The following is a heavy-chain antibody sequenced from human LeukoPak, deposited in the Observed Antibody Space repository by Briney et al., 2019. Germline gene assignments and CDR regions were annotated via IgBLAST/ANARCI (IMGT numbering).Heavy chain of an antibody. D-gene: IGHD3-16*01. CDR2: ISSSSSYT. V-gene: IGHV3-11*06. J-gene: IGHJ3*02. Sequence: PGGSLRLSCAASGFTFSDYYVSWIRQAPGKGLEWVSYISSSSSYTNYADSVKGRFTISRDNAKNSLYLQMNSLRAEDTAVYYCARMRDVMAFDIWGQGTMDTVSS. CDR1: GFTFSDYY. CDR3: ARMRDVMAFDI.